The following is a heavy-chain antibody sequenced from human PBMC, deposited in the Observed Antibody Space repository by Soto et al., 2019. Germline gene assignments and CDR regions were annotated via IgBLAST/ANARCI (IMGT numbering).Heavy chain of an antibody. CDR1: GGSIGSISYY. CDR3: ASSSLYGMDV. V-gene: IGHV4-39*07. J-gene: IGHJ6*02. CDR2: IYYSGST. Sequence: SQTLPVTCTVSGGSIGSISYYWGLIRQPPGKGLEWIGSIYYSGSTYYNPSLKSRLIISIDTSKNKFSRKVGSVTAADTAVYYCASSSLYGMDVWGQGTTVTVSS.